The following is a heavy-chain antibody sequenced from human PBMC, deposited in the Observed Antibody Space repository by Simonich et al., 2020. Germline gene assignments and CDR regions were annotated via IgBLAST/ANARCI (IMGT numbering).Heavy chain of an antibody. J-gene: IGHJ4*02. D-gene: IGHD6-13*01. Sequence: EVQLVESGGGLVKPGGSLRLSCAASGFTFSSYSMNWVRQAPGNGLEWVSSISSSSSYIYYADPVKGRFTISRDNAKNSLYLQMNSLRAEDTAVYYCARARGDSSSWYFDYWGQGTLVTVSS. CDR2: ISSSSSYI. V-gene: IGHV3-21*01. CDR3: ARARGDSSSWYFDY. CDR1: GFTFSSYS.